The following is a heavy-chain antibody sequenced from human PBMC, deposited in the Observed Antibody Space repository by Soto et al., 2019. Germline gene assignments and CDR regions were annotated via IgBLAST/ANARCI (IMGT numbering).Heavy chain of an antibody. CDR3: ARGYDFWSGYYTPDYGMDV. CDR2: ISYDGSNK. Sequence: LRLSCAASGFTFSSYAMHWVRQAPGKGLEWVAVISYDGSNKYYADSVKGRFTISRDNSKNTLYLQMNSLRAEDTAVYYCARGYDFWSGYYTPDYGMDVWGQGTTVTVSS. D-gene: IGHD3-3*01. CDR1: GFTFSSYA. J-gene: IGHJ6*02. V-gene: IGHV3-30-3*01.